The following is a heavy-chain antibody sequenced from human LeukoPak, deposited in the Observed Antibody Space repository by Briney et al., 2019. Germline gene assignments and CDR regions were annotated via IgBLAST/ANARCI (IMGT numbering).Heavy chain of an antibody. CDR2: ISYDGSNK. Sequence: GGSLRLSCAASGFTFSSYGMHWVRQAPGKGLEWVAVISYDGSNKYYADSVKGRFTISRDNSKNTLYLQMNSLRVEDTAVYFCAKDRNSYAYIYYFDYWGQGTLVTVSS. V-gene: IGHV3-30*18. J-gene: IGHJ4*02. CDR1: GFTFSSYG. D-gene: IGHD5-18*01. CDR3: AKDRNSYAYIYYFDY.